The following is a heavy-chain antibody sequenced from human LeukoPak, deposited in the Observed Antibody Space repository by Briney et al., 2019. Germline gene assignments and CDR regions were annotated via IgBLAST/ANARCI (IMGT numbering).Heavy chain of an antibody. CDR3: ARGYSGYDHTFDY. Sequence: SETLSLTCTVSGGSISSYYWSWLRQPPGKGMEWIGYIYYSGSTNYNPSLESRVTISVDTSKNQFSLKLSSVTAADTAVYYCARGYSGYDHTFDYWGQGTLVTVSS. V-gene: IGHV4-59*01. CDR1: GGSISSYY. J-gene: IGHJ4*02. CDR2: IYYSGST. D-gene: IGHD5-12*01.